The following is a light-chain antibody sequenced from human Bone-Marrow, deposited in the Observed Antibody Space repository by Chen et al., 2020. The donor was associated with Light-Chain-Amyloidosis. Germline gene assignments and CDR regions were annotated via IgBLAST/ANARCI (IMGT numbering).Light chain of an antibody. J-gene: IGLJ3*02. Sequence: SFVLTQPLSVSVTPAQTAWFTCAGDEIESKSVHWYQQKPGQAPVLVVYDDSQRPSGIPGRFAGFDSGNTATVTISRVEAGDEADYYCQVWDSGSNHWMFGGGTKLTVL. V-gene: IGLV3-21*02. CDR2: DDS. CDR3: QVWDSGSNHWM. CDR1: EIESKS.